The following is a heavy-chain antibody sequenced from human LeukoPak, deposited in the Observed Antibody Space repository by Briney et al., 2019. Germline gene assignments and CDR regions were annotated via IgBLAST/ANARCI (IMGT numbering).Heavy chain of an antibody. J-gene: IGHJ5*01. CDR1: GFTFNDYA. D-gene: IGHD2-21*02. CDR3: ATVFDF. Sequence: GGSLRLSCAASGFTFNDYAMHWVRQAPGKGLEWVSGITWHGGSTGYADSVKGRFTISRDDAKNTVYLQMNSLRAEDTAVYYCATVFDFWGQGTLVTVSS. V-gene: IGHV3-9*01. CDR2: ITWHGGST.